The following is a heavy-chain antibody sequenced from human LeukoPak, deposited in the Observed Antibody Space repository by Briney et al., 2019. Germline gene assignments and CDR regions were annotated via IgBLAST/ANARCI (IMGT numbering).Heavy chain of an antibody. J-gene: IGHJ4*02. CDR3: ATDLKKGDSGCFDY. V-gene: IGHV7-4-1*02. CDR1: GYTFTSSA. D-gene: IGHD6-19*01. Sequence: GASVTVSCKASGYTFTSSALNWVRQAPGQGLEWMGWINTNTGNPTYAQGFTGRFVFSLDTSVSTAYLQISSLKAEGTAVYYCATDLKKGDSGCFDYWGQGTLVTVSS. CDR2: INTNTGNP.